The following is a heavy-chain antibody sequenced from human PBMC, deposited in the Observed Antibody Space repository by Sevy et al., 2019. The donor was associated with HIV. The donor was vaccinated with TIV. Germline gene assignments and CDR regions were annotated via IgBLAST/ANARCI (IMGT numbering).Heavy chain of an antibody. J-gene: IGHJ1*01. CDR2: ISAYNGDT. CDR3: ARAPSGSQGPGQYFHH. Sequence: ASVKVSCKTSGYTFTSYIISWVRQAPGQGLEWMGRISAYNGDTKYAQKLQGRVTMTTDTSTSTAYMELRSLKSADTAVYYCARAPSGSQGPGQYFHHWGQGTLVTVSS. V-gene: IGHV1-18*01. D-gene: IGHD1-26*01. CDR1: GYTFTSYI.